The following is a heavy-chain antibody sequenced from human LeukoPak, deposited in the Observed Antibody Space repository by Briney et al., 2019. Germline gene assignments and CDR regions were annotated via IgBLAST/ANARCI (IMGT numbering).Heavy chain of an antibody. J-gene: IGHJ5*02. Sequence: SETLSLTCTVSGYSVTSGYYWGWIRQSPGKGLEWIGSISHRGTTYYNTSLKTRVTISLGTSKSQFSLNLKSVTAADTAVYYCARGRGYSYASGSYYGNWFDPWGQGTLVTVSS. CDR3: ARGRGYSYASGSYYGNWFDP. V-gene: IGHV4-38-2*02. D-gene: IGHD3-10*01. CDR2: ISHRGTT. CDR1: GYSVTSGYY.